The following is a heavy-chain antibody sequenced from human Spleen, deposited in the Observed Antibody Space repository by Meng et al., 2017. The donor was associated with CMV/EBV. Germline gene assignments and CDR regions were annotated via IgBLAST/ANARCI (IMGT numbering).Heavy chain of an antibody. D-gene: IGHD1-26*01. CDR2: IYYSGST. V-gene: IGHV4-39*07. CDR1: GGSISSSSYY. Sequence: SETLSLTCTVSGGSISSSSYYWGWIRQPPGKGLEWIGSIYYSGSTNYNPSLKSRVTISVDTSKNQFSLKLSSVTAADTAVYYCARGATPIPDYWGQGTLVTVSS. J-gene: IGHJ4*02. CDR3: ARGATPIPDY.